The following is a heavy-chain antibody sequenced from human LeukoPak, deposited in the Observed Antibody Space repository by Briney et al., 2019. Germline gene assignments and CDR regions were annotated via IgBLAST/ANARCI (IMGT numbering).Heavy chain of an antibody. D-gene: IGHD2-2*01. Sequence: PGGSLRLSRAASGFTFSSYSMNWVRQAPGKGLEWVSSISSSSSYIYYADSVKGRFTISRDNAKNSLYLQMNSLRAEDTAVYYCARALGYCSSTSCPPDASDIWGQGTMVTVSS. CDR2: ISSSSSYI. CDR1: GFTFSSYS. CDR3: ARALGYCSSTSCPPDASDI. V-gene: IGHV3-21*01. J-gene: IGHJ3*02.